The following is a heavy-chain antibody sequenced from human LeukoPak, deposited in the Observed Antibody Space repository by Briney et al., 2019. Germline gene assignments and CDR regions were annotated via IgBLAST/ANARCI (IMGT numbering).Heavy chain of an antibody. Sequence: PSETLSLTCTVSGGSISSSSYYWGWIRQPPGKGLEWIGSIYYSGSTHYNPSLKSRVTISVDTSKNQFSLKLSSVTAADTAVYYCARSRASWELLFDYWGQGTLVTVSS. CDR3: ARSRASWELLFDY. V-gene: IGHV4-39*01. D-gene: IGHD1-26*01. J-gene: IGHJ4*02. CDR2: IYYSGST. CDR1: GGSISSSSYY.